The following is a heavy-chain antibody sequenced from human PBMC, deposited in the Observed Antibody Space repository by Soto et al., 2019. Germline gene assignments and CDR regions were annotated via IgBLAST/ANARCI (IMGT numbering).Heavy chain of an antibody. Sequence: QVQLVQSGAEVRKPGASVKVCCKASGYTFSTSGMSWLRQAPGQGLEWMGWISTYNGDTNDAPKFQDRVTMTSDTSTSTVYMALRSLRSVATAVYYCARAGAAPYYYYGMDVWGQGTRVTVSS. D-gene: IGHD2-15*01. V-gene: IGHV1-18*01. CDR1: GYTFSTSG. CDR3: ARAGAAPYYYYGMDV. CDR2: ISTYNGDT. J-gene: IGHJ6*02.